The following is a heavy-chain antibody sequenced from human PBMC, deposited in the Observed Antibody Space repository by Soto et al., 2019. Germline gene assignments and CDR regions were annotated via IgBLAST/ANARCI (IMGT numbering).Heavy chain of an antibody. CDR3: QRADCSSTRCYRGRGGSDP. CDR2: IIPIFGTA. D-gene: IGHD2-2*02. J-gene: IGHJ5*02. V-gene: IGHV1-69*13. Sequence: SVKVSCKASGGTFSSYAISWVRQAPGQGLEWMGGIIPIFGTANYAQKFQGRVTINEDESKSTAYMELSSLRSEDTAVYYCQRADCSSTRCYRGRGGSDPWGRG. CDR1: GGTFSSYA.